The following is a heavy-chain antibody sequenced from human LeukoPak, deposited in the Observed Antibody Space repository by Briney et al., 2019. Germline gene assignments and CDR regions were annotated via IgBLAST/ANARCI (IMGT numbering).Heavy chain of an antibody. CDR3: ARLTGTTGFDY. J-gene: IGHJ4*02. CDR2: IKQDGSDK. CDR1: GFTFSSYW. D-gene: IGHD1-1*01. Sequence: GGSLRLSCAASGFTFSSYWMSWVRQAPGKGLEWVANIKQDGSDKYYVDSVKGRFTISRDNAKNSLYLQLSSLRADDTAVYYCARLTGTTGFDYWGQGTLVTVSS. V-gene: IGHV3-7*01.